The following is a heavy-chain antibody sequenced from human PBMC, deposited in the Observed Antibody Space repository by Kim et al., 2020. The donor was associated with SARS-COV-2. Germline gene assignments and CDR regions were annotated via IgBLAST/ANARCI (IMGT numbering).Heavy chain of an antibody. CDR1: GFTFSYFD. V-gene: IGHV3-23*01. J-gene: IGHJ4*01. CDR2: ISSNGFGT. D-gene: IGHD1-26*01. CDR3: AVWISGGYSC. Sequence: GGSLRLSCTASGFTFSYFDMSWARQAPGKGLEWVSSISSNGFGTYYPDSVKGRFTISRDNSKNALYLQMNNLRAEDAAVYYCAVWISGGYSCWGQGALVTVSS.